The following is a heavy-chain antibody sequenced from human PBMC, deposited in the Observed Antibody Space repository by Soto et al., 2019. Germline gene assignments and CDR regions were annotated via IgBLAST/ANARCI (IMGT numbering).Heavy chain of an antibody. J-gene: IGHJ6*02. CDR2: IMPIFRTP. CDR1: GGTFSNSA. CDR3: ARDKDRIQFGGNYYYMLDV. D-gene: IGHD1-1*01. Sequence: QVQLEQSGAEVKKPGSSVKVSCKASGGTFSNSAISWVRQAPGQGLEWMGGIMPIFRTPDYAQKFQGRVTISADESTSTAYMELSGLRRDDTAVYFCARDKDRIQFGGNYYYMLDVWGQGTTVTVSS. V-gene: IGHV1-69*12.